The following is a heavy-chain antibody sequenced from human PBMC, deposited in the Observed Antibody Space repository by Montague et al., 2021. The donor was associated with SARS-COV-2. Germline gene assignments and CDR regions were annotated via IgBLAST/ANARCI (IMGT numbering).Heavy chain of an antibody. V-gene: IGHV4-31*02. CDR3: AIVKGITMIVVFIGAFDS. D-gene: IGHD3-22*01. J-gene: IGHJ3*02. CDR2: SGST. Sequence: SGSTYYNPSLKSRVTISVDTSKNQFYLKLSSVTAADTSVYYFAIVKGITMIVVFIGAFDSWGQGTMVTVSS.